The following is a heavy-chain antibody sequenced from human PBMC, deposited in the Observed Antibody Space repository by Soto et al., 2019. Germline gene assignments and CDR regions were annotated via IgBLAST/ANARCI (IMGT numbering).Heavy chain of an antibody. D-gene: IGHD6-13*01. CDR1: GFTFSSYA. CDR3: AREPDYSSSWCFDY. Sequence: QVQLVESGGGVVQPGRSLRLSCAASGFTFSSYAMHWVRQAPGKGLEWVAAISYDGGNRYYADSVKGRFTISRDNSKNTLFLQMNSLRPEDTAVYFCAREPDYSSSWCFDYWGQGILGTVSS. CDR2: ISYDGGNR. V-gene: IGHV3-30-3*01. J-gene: IGHJ4*02.